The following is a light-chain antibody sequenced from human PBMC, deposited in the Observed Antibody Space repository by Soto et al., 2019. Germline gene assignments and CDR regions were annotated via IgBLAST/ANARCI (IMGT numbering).Light chain of an antibody. J-gene: IGLJ1*01. CDR3: SSYTFSTTPV. CDR2: EVT. V-gene: IGLV2-14*01. Sequence: QSALAQPASVSGSPGQSITISCAGTSSDVGAYNYVSWYQLHPGKAPKLIISEVTNRPSGVSHRFSGSKSGITASLTISGLQAEDEADYYCSSYTFSTTPVFGTGTKVTVL. CDR1: SSDVGAYNY.